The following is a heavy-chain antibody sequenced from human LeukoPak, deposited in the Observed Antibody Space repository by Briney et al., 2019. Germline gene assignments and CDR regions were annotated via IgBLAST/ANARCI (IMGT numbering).Heavy chain of an antibody. J-gene: IGHJ6*02. CDR1: GYTFTGYY. Sequence: ASVKVSCKASGYTFTGYYMHWVRQAPGQGLEWMGRINPNSGGANYAQKFQGRVTMTRDTSISTAYMELSRLRSDDTAVYYCARGGYDFVYYYYGMDVWGQGTTVTVSS. CDR2: INPNSGGA. CDR3: ARGGYDFVYYYYGMDV. D-gene: IGHD3-3*01. V-gene: IGHV1-2*06.